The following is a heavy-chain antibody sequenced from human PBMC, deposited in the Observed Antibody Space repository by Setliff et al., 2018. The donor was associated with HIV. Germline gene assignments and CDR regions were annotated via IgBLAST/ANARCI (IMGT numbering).Heavy chain of an antibody. CDR1: GDSINSGDYY. V-gene: IGHV4-31*03. CDR2: IYYSGST. D-gene: IGHD3-16*01. J-gene: IGHJ5*02. CDR3: ARRTLRQFRYGNIWFDP. Sequence: PSETLSLTCTVSGDSINSGDYYWTWIRHHPGKGLEWIGYIYYSGSTNYNPSLKSRVIISVDSSKNQFFLKLTSVTAADTAIYYCARRTLRQFRYGNIWFDPWGRGTLVTVSS.